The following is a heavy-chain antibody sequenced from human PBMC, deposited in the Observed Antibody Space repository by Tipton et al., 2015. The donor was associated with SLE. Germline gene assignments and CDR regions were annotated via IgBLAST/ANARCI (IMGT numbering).Heavy chain of an antibody. D-gene: IGHD3-10*01. CDR3: VRGSSGFGIDY. CDR1: GFIFSSYE. CDR2: ISSTGSTI. V-gene: IGHV3-48*03. J-gene: IGHJ4*02. Sequence: SLRLSCAASGFIFSSYEMNWVRQAPGKGLEWVSYISSTGSTIFYADSVKGRFTISRDNAKNTLYLQMNSLRAEDTAVYYCVRGSSGFGIDYWGQGTLLTVSS.